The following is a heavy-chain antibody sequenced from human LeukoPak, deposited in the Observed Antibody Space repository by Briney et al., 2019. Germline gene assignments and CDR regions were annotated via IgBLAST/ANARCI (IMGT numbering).Heavy chain of an antibody. CDR1: GFTFDDYA. Sequence: PGGSLRLSCAASGFTFDDYAMHWVRQAPGKGLEWVSLISGDGGSTYYADSVKGRFTISRDNSKNSLYLQMNRLRTEYTALYYCAKGWNGDYAFDYWGQGTLVTVSS. J-gene: IGHJ4*02. D-gene: IGHD4-17*01. V-gene: IGHV3-43*02. CDR2: ISGDGGST. CDR3: AKGWNGDYAFDY.